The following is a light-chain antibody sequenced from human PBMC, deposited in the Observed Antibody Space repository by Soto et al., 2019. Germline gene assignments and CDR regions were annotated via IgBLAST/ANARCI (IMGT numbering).Light chain of an antibody. Sequence: DLQMTQSPSTLSASVGDRVTITCRASQSISSWLAWYQQKPGKAPKLLIYKASSLESGAPSRFSGSGSGTELTITISSLQPDDFETYHCQQYSTYPWTFGQGTKVDIK. CDR2: KAS. CDR3: QQYSTYPWT. V-gene: IGKV1-5*03. CDR1: QSISSW. J-gene: IGKJ1*01.